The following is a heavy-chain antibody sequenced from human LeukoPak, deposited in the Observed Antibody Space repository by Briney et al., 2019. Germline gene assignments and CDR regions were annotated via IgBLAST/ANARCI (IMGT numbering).Heavy chain of an antibody. CDR3: ARGFPRGVWGSYRPNWFDP. V-gene: IGHV4-39*01. CDR1: GGSISSSSYY. J-gene: IGHJ5*02. CDR2: IYYSGST. D-gene: IGHD3-16*02. Sequence: SETLSLTCTVSGGSISSSSYYWGWIRQPPGKGLEGIGSIYYSGSTYYNPSLKSRVTISVDTSKNQFSLTLSSVTAADTAVYYCARGFPRGVWGSYRPNWFDPWGQGTLVTVSS.